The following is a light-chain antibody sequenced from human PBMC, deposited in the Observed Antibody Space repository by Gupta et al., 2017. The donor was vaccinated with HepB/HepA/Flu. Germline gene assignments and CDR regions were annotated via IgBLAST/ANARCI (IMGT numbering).Light chain of an antibody. CDR3: QHYYTYPLT. V-gene: IGKV1-16*01. CDR1: QDISNY. Sequence: DIHMTQSPSSLSASVGDRVTITCRASQDISNYLAWFQHKPAQAPKSLIYAASNLQSGGPSTFSGSGSGTDFTLTISSLQPEDFATYYCQHYYTYPLTFGGGTKVQIK. CDR2: AAS. J-gene: IGKJ4*01.